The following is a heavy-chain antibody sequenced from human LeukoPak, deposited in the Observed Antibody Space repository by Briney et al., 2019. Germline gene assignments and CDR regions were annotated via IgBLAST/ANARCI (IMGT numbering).Heavy chain of an antibody. CDR1: GFTFSSYA. Sequence: GGSLRLSCAASGFTFSSYAMSWIRQAPGKGLEWIAAIGGSGGTTYYADSVKGRFTISRDNSKNTLFLQMNSLKTEDTAVYYCATDQRWELPLNYWGQGTLVTVSS. V-gene: IGHV3-23*01. D-gene: IGHD1-26*01. CDR2: IGGSGGTT. J-gene: IGHJ4*02. CDR3: ATDQRWELPLNY.